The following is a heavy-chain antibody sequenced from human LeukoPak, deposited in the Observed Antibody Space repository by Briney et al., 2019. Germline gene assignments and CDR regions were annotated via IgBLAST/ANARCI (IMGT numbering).Heavy chain of an antibody. CDR3: ARVSATNAFDI. D-gene: IGHD6-25*01. V-gene: IGHV3-21*01. CDR1: GFTVSSNY. J-gene: IGHJ3*02. Sequence: GGSLRLSCAASGFTVSSNYMSWVRQAPGKGLEWVSSISSSSSYIYYADSVKGRFTISRDNAKNPLYLQMNSLRAEDTAVYYCARVSATNAFDIWGQGTMVTVSS. CDR2: ISSSSSYI.